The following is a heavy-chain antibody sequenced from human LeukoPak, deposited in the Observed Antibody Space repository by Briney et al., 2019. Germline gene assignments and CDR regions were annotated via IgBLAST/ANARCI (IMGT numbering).Heavy chain of an antibody. CDR3: AKDRVSGWTGWFDP. CDR2: ISGSGGST. V-gene: IGHV3-23*01. CDR1: GFTFSNAW. J-gene: IGHJ5*02. Sequence: PGGSLRLSCAASGFTFSNAWMSWVRQAPGKGLEWVSAISGSGGSTYYADSVKGRFTISRDNSKNTLYLQMNSLRAEDTAVYYCAKDRVSGWTGWFDPWGQGTLVTVSS. D-gene: IGHD6-19*01.